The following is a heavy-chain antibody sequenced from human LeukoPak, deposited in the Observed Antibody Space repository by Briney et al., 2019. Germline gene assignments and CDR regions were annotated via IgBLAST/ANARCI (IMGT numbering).Heavy chain of an antibody. D-gene: IGHD6-13*01. CDR3: VKDLYKGDTSSWYYFDY. Sequence: GGSLRLSCSASGFTVSNCAMHWVRQAPGKGPEYVSVISSYGDKTYYADSVKGRFTISRDNSKNTVSLQMSSLRAEDTAVYYCVKDLYKGDTSSWYYFDYWGQGTLVTVSS. V-gene: IGHV3-64D*06. J-gene: IGHJ4*02. CDR2: ISSYGDKT. CDR1: GFTVSNCA.